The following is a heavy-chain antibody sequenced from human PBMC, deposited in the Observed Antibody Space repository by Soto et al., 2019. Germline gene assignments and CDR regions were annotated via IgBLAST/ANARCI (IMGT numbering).Heavy chain of an antibody. Sequence: SVKVSCKASGGTFSSYAISWVRQAPGQGLEWMGGIIPIFGTANYAQKFQGRVTITADESTSTAYMELSSLRSEDTDVYYCASQGRNDYDSSGYPNWGQGNLVTVSS. CDR1: GGTFSSYA. D-gene: IGHD3-22*01. J-gene: IGHJ4*02. CDR2: IIPIFGTA. CDR3: ASQGRNDYDSSGYPN. V-gene: IGHV1-69*13.